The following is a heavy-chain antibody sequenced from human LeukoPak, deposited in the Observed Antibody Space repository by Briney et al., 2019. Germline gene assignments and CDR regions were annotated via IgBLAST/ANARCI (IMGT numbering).Heavy chain of an antibody. CDR3: AREKGRPFWSGSLNWFDP. D-gene: IGHD3-3*01. J-gene: IGHJ5*02. Sequence: SVKVSCKASGGAFSSYAISWVRQAPGQGLEWMGGIXXIFGTANYAQKFQGRVTITADESTSTAYMELSSLRSEDTAVYYCAREKGRPFWSGSLNWFDPWGQGTLVTVSS. CDR2: IXXIFGTA. V-gene: IGHV1-69*01. CDR1: GGAFSSYA.